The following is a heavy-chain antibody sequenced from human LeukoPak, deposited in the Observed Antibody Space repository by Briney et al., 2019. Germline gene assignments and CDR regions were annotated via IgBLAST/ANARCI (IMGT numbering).Heavy chain of an antibody. J-gene: IGHJ4*02. CDR1: GGSISSSSYY. V-gene: IGHV4-39*07. CDR3: ASGITMIVVVITFDY. D-gene: IGHD3-22*01. Sequence: SETLSLTCIVSGGSISSSSYYWGWIRQPPGKGLEWIGSIYYSGSTYYNPSLKSRVTISVDTSKNQFSLKLSSVTAADTAVYYCASGITMIVVVITFDYWGQGTLVTVSS. CDR2: IYYSGST.